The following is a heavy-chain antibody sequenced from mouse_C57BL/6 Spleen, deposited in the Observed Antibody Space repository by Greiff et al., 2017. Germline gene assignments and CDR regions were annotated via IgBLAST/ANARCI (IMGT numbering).Heavy chain of an antibody. CDR3: ASRGITHYFDY. Sequence: VQLQQSGAELVKPGASVKLSCTASGFNIKDYYMHWVKQRTEQGLEWIGRIDPEDGVTKYAPKFQGKATIAADTASNTAYLQLSSLASGDTAVYYCASRGITHYFDYWGQGTTLTVSS. CDR2: IDPEDGVT. V-gene: IGHV14-2*01. CDR1: GFNIKDYY. D-gene: IGHD2-4*01. J-gene: IGHJ2*01.